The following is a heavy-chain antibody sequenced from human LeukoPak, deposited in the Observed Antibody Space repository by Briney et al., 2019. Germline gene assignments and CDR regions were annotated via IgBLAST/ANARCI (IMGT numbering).Heavy chain of an antibody. CDR2: ISSRGDSI. D-gene: IGHD2-21*02. CDR1: GLTVVTYG. V-gene: IGHV3-48*03. CDR3: ARVGGDAYYFDY. Sequence: GRSLSLACAPSGLTVVTYGINCVRLAPGEWRGWVSYISSRGDSIYYADSARGRFTISRDNAKNSLYLQMNSLTDEDTAVYYCARVGGDAYYFDYWGGGSLVTVSS. J-gene: IGHJ4*02.